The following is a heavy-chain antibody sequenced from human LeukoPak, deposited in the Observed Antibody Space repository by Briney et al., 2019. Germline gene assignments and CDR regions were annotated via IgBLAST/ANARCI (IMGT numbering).Heavy chain of an antibody. CDR2: MYYRGST. V-gene: IGHV4-39*07. CDR3: ATTTIRLGY. CDR1: GGSISSSSHY. D-gene: IGHD1-26*01. Sequence: SETLSLTCPVSGGSISSSSHYWGWIRQPPGKGLEWIGSMYYRGSTYHNPSLKSRVTISVDTSKNQFSLKLSSVTAADTAVYYCATTTIRLGYWGQGTLVTVSS. J-gene: IGHJ4*02.